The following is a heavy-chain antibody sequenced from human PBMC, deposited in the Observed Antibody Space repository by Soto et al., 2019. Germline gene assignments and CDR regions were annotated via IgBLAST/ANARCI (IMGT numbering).Heavy chain of an antibody. J-gene: IGHJ6*02. CDR3: GRQISGGGSPPPYYYYYGMDV. V-gene: IGHV5-51*01. Sequence: PGESLKISCKGSGYSFTSYWIGWVRQMPGKGLEWMGIIYPGDSETRYSPSFQGQVTISADKSISTAYLQWSSLKASDTAMYYCGRQISGGGSPPPYYYYYGMDVWGQGTTVTVSS. CDR1: GYSFTSYW. D-gene: IGHD3-16*01. CDR2: IYPGDSET.